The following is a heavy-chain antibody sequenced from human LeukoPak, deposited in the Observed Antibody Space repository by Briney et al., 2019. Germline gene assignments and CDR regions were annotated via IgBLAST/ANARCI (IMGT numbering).Heavy chain of an antibody. CDR2: ISSSSSTI. V-gene: IGHV3-48*01. CDR1: GFTFSSYS. CDR3: AKDGLRYFDC. D-gene: IGHD3-9*01. Sequence: PGGSLRLSCAASGFTFSSYSMNWVRQAPGKGLEWVSYISSSSSTIYYADSVKGRFTISRDNAKNSLYLQMNSLRAEDTAVYYCAKDGLRYFDCWGQGTLVTVSS. J-gene: IGHJ4*02.